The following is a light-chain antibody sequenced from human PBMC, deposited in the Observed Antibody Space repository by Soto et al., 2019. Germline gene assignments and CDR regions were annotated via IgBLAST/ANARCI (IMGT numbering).Light chain of an antibody. V-gene: IGLV2-23*02. CDR3: CSYAGSSISYV. Sequence: QSALTQPASESGSPGQSITMSCTGTSSDVGSYNLVSWYQQHPNKAPKLMIYEVSKRPSGVSNRFSGSKSGNTASLTISGLQAEDEADYYCCSYAGSSISYVFGTGTKVTVL. CDR2: EVS. J-gene: IGLJ1*01. CDR1: SSDVGSYNL.